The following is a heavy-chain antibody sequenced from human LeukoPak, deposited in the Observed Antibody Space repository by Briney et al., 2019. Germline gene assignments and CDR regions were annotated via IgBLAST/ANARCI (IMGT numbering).Heavy chain of an antibody. J-gene: IGHJ4*02. CDR3: ASGDYDILTGYLDY. CDR2: ISGSGGST. Sequence: GGSLRLSCAASGFTFSSYAMSWVRQAPGKGLEWVSAISGSGGSTYYADSVKGRFTISRDNSKTTLYLQMSSLRSEDTAVYYCASGDYDILTGYLDYWGQGTLVTVSS. CDR1: GFTFSSYA. D-gene: IGHD3-9*01. V-gene: IGHV3-23*01.